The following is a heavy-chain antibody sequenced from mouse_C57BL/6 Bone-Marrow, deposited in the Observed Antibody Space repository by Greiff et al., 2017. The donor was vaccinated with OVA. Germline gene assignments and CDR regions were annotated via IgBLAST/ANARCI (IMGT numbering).Heavy chain of an antibody. CDR2: IRNKANNHAT. V-gene: IGHV6-6*01. CDR3: TRLGTSWYFDV. Sequence: EVQRVESGGGLVQPGGSMKLSCAASGFTFSDAWMDWVRQSPEKGLEWVAEIRNKANNHATYYAESVKGRFTISRDDSKSSVYLQMNSLRAEDTGIYYCTRLGTSWYFDVWGTGTTVTVSS. CDR1: GFTFSDAW. J-gene: IGHJ1*03. D-gene: IGHD4-1*01.